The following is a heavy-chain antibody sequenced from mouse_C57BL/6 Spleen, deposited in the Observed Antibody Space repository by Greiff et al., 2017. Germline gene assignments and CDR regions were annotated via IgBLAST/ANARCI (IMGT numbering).Heavy chain of an antibody. CDR1: GYAFTNYL. D-gene: IGHD4-1*01. V-gene: IGHV1-54*01. CDR3: ARSDWDGGAWFAY. J-gene: IGHJ3*01. CDR2: INPGSGGT. Sequence: QVQLQQSGAELVRPGTSVKVSCKASGYAFTNYLIEWVKQRPGQGLEWIGVINPGSGGTNYNEKVKGKATLTADKSSSTAYMQLSSLTSEDSAVYFCARSDWDGGAWFAYWGQGTLVTVSA.